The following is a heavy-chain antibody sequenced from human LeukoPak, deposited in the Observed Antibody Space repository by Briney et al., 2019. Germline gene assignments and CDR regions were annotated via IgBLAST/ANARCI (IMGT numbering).Heavy chain of an antibody. V-gene: IGHV4-34*01. CDR1: GGSFSGYY. CDR3: ASAMIGVPDDAFDI. J-gene: IGHJ3*02. CDR2: INHSGGT. Sequence: SETLSLTCAVYGGSFSGYYWSWIRQPPGKGLEWIGEINHSGGTNYNPSLKSRVTISVDTSKNQFPLKLSSVTAADTAVYYCASAMIGVPDDAFDIWGQGTMVTVSS. D-gene: IGHD3-22*01.